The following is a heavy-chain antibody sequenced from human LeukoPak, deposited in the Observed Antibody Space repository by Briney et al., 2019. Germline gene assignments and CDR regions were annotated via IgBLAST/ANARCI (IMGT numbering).Heavy chain of an antibody. Sequence: PSETLSLTCTVSGGSISSSSYYWGWIRQPPGKGLEWIGSFYYSGSTYYNPSLKSRVTISIDKSKNQFSLNVISVTAADTAVYYCARKYYYDSSSYYNWFDPWGQGTLVTVSS. D-gene: IGHD3-22*01. J-gene: IGHJ5*02. CDR3: ARKYYYDSSSYYNWFDP. V-gene: IGHV4-39*07. CDR2: FYYSGST. CDR1: GGSISSSSYY.